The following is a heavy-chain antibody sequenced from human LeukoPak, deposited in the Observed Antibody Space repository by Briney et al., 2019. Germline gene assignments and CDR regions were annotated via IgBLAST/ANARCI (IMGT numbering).Heavy chain of an antibody. J-gene: IGHJ4*02. CDR3: ARDEGNTGWHTFDI. CDR2: TYYRSKWYC. V-gene: IGHV6-1*01. Sequence: SQTLSLTCGISGDSVSTTNGAWNWVRQSPSRGLEWLGRTYYRSKWYCDYAVSVQGRITINPDTSKNQFSLQLSSVTPEDTAVYYCARDEGNTGWHTFDIWGQGTLITVSS. CDR1: GDSVSTTNGA. D-gene: IGHD6-19*01.